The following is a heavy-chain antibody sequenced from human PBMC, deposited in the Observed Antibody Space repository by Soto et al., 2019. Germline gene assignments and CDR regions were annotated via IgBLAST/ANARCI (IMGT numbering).Heavy chain of an antibody. CDR2: IWYDGSNK. Sequence: GGSLRLSCAASGFTFSSYGMHWVRQAPGKGLEWVAVIWYDGSNKYYADSVKGRFTISRDNSKNTLYLQMNSLRAEDTAVYYCARERSLPYYYDSSGYYYFDYWGQGTLVTVSS. V-gene: IGHV3-33*01. D-gene: IGHD3-22*01. CDR3: ARERSLPYYYDSSGYYYFDY. CDR1: GFTFSSYG. J-gene: IGHJ4*02.